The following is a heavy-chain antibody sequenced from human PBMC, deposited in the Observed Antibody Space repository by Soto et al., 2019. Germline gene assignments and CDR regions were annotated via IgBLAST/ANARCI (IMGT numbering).Heavy chain of an antibody. J-gene: IGHJ2*01. Sequence: EVQLVESGGGLVKPGGSLRLSCAASGFTFSNAWMNWVRQAPGKGLEWVGRIKSKTDGGTTDYAAPVKGRFTISRDDSKNTLYLQMNSLKTEDTAVYYCTTAYIVGATAHYWYFDLWGRGTLVTVSS. V-gene: IGHV3-15*07. CDR3: TTAYIVGATAHYWYFDL. D-gene: IGHD1-26*01. CDR1: GFTFSNAW. CDR2: IKSKTDGGTT.